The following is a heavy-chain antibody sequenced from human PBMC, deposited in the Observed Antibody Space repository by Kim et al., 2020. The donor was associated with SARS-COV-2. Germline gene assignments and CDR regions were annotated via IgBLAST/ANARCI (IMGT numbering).Heavy chain of an antibody. CDR2: IDKGGGS. CDR3: GRPEYSSPSHWSEESM. V-gene: IGHV4-39*01. D-gene: IGHD6-6*01. Sequence: SETLSLTCTVSGGSISSYTYYWGWIRQPPGKGLEWIGSIDKGGGSSDTPSLKSRVTISVDTSKNQFSLTLNSVTAAATAVYYCGRPEYSSPSHWSEESM. J-gene: IGHJ6*01. CDR1: GGSISSYTYY.